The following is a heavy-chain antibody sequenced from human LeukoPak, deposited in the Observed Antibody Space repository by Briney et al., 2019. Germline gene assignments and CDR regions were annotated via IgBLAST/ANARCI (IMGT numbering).Heavy chain of an antibody. CDR1: GYTFTSYA. CDR2: INAGNGNT. J-gene: IGHJ4*02. CDR3: ARGLTVLLWFGDPGDFGY. D-gene: IGHD3-10*01. V-gene: IGHV1-3*01. Sequence: RASVKVSCKASGYTFTSYAMHWVRQAPGQRLEWMGWINAGNGNTKYSQKFQGRVTITRDTSASTAYMELSSLRSEDTAVYYCARGLTVLLWFGDPGDFGYWGQGTLVTVSS.